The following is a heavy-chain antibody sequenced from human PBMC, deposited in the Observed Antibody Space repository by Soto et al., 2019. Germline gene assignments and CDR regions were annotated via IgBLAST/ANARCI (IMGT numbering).Heavy chain of an antibody. J-gene: IGHJ4*02. CDR2: IKSKTDGGTT. V-gene: IGHV3-15*01. CDR1: VFTFSNAW. CDR3: TSPGGDSPYYYFDY. Sequence: GSLRLSCPASVFTFSNAWMSWVRQAPGKGLEWVGRIKSKTDGGTTDYAAPVKGRFTISRDDSKNTLYLQMNSLKTEDTAVYYCTSPGGDSPYYYFDYSGQGTLVTVSS. D-gene: IGHD2-21*01.